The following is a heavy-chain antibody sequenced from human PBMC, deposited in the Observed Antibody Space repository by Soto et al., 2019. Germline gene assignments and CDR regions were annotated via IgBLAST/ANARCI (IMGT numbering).Heavy chain of an antibody. J-gene: IGHJ4*02. D-gene: IGHD2-8*01. CDR3: ATTLYFEDATEDSVHS. CDR1: GCSISNYY. V-gene: IGHV4-59*12. CDR2: IYDSGST. Sequence: SETLSLTCTVSGCSISNYYWSWVRQPPGKGLEWIGYIYDSGSTNYNPSLESRVSISVDKSNNQFSLNLNSVTAADTAVYFCATTLYFEDATEDSVHSWGPGLLVTVSS.